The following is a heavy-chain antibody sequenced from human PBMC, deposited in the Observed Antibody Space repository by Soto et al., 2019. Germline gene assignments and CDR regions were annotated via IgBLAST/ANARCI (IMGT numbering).Heavy chain of an antibody. V-gene: IGHV3-30*18. CDR3: AKDLGPDDYSQFEDYYDSGMDV. J-gene: IGHJ6*02. CDR2: ISYDGRKT. D-gene: IGHD4-4*01. Sequence: QGQLVETGGGVVQPGRSLRLSCVASGIVFGDYAMHWVRQAPGQALEWVALISYDGRKTSYVDSVKGRFTVSRDKSTSTLFLQMNNVRPDDSAVYFCAKDLGPDDYSQFEDYYDSGMDVWGQGTTVTVSS. CDR1: GIVFGDYA.